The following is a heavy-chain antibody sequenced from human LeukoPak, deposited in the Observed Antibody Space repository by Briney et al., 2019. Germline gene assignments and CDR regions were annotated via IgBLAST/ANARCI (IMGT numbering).Heavy chain of an antibody. CDR3: ARVGSSSYYNGMDV. J-gene: IGHJ6*02. Sequence: KPGGSLRLSCAASGFTFSDYYMSWVRQAPGKGLEWVSYISSGSGYTKYADSVKGRFTISRDNAKSSLYLQMNCLRAEDTAEYYCARVGSSSYYNGMDVWGQGTTVTVSS. CDR1: GFTFSDYY. V-gene: IGHV3-11*06. CDR2: ISSGSGYT. D-gene: IGHD6-13*01.